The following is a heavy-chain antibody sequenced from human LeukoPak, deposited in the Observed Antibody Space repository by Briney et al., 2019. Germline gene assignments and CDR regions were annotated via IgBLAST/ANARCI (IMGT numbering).Heavy chain of an antibody. V-gene: IGHV1-2*02. D-gene: IGHD6-19*01. CDR3: ARGARIVVAGPEGSFDY. CDR2: INPNSGGT. CDR1: GYTFTGYY. Sequence: ASVKVSCKASGYTFTGYYMHWVRQSPGQGLEWMGWINPNSGGTNYAQKFQGRVTMTRDTSISTAYMELSRLRSDDTAVYYCARGARIVVAGPEGSFDYWGQGTLVTVSS. J-gene: IGHJ4*02.